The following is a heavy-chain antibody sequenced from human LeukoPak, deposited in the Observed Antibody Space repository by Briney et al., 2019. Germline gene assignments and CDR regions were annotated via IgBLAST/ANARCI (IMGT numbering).Heavy chain of an antibody. J-gene: IGHJ4*02. CDR1: GGSISSYY. V-gene: IGHV4-4*07. CDR3: ARDRGLSGSGGCLLE. CDR2: IYSSGST. D-gene: IGHD3-10*01. Sequence: PSETLSLTCTVSGGSISSYYWSWIRQPAGKGLEWIGRIYSSGSTNYNPSLNSRVTMSVDTSKNQFSLNLTSVTAADTAVYYCARDRGLSGSGGCLLEWGQGTLVTVSS.